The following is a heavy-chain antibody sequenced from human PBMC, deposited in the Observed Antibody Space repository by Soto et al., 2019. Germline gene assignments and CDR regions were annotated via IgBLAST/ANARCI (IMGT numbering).Heavy chain of an antibody. CDR2: TYYRSKWYN. D-gene: IGHD6-13*01. V-gene: IGHV6-1*01. CDR1: GDSVSSNSAA. J-gene: IGHJ6*02. Sequence: SQTLSLTCAISGDSVSSNSAAWNWIRQSPSRGLEWLGRTYYRSKWYNDYAVSVKSRITINPDTSKNQFSLQLNSVTPEDTAVYYCAXEGYSSYGRYYYYGMDVWGQGTTVTVSS. CDR3: AXEGYSSYGRYYYYGMDV.